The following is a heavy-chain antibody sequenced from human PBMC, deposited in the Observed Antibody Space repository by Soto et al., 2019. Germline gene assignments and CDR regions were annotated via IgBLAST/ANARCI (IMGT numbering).Heavy chain of an antibody. V-gene: IGHV3-33*01. D-gene: IGHD3-9*01. CDR3: ARDILRYFDPYGASRYYYYGMDV. CDR1: GFTFSSYG. CDR2: IWYDGSNK. Sequence: PGGSLRLSCAASGFTFSSYGMHWVRQAPGKGLEWVAVIWYDGSNKYYADSVKGRFTISRDNSKNTLYLQMNSLRAEDTAVYYCARDILRYFDPYGASRYYYYGMDVWGQRTTVTVSS. J-gene: IGHJ6*02.